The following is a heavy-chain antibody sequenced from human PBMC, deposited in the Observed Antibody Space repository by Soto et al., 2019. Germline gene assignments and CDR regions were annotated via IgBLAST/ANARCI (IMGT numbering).Heavy chain of an antibody. Sequence: QITLKESGPTLVKPTQTLTLTCTFSGFSFSTTGVGVGWIRQPPGKALEWLALIYWDDDKRCSPSLKSRLTITKDTAKNQVVLTMTNMDPVDTATYYCAHRQAQGIGLAGTFDSWGQGTLVTVSS. V-gene: IGHV2-5*02. J-gene: IGHJ4*02. CDR3: AHRQAQGIGLAGTFDS. CDR2: IYWDDDK. D-gene: IGHD6-19*01. CDR1: GFSFSTTGVG.